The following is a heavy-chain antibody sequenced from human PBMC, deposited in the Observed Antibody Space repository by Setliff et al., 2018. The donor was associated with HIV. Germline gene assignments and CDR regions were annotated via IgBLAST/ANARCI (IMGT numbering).Heavy chain of an antibody. CDR2: IKQDGSEK. Sequence: LRLSCAASGFTFSSYWMSWVRQAPGKGLEWVANIKQDGSEKYYVDSVKGRFTISRDNAKNSLYLQMNSLRAEDTAVYYCARGVWDMVYAIFTYYYYYMDVWGKGTTVTVSS. CDR1: GFTFSSYW. V-gene: IGHV3-7*03. D-gene: IGHD2-8*01. J-gene: IGHJ6*03. CDR3: ARGVWDMVYAIFTYYYYYMDV.